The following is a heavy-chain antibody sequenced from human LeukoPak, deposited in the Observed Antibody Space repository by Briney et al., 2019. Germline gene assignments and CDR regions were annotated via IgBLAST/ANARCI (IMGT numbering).Heavy chain of an antibody. CDR1: GYTFTTYA. CDR2: INTNTGNP. Sequence: ASVKVSCKTSGYTFTTYAISWVRQAPGQGLEWMGWINTNTGNPTYAQGFFTGRFVFSLDTSVSTAYLLISSLKAEDTAVYYCARDQVGLNWNYIRRLDPWGQGTLVTVSS. CDR3: ARDQVGLNWNYIRRLDP. V-gene: IGHV7-4-1*02. J-gene: IGHJ5*02. D-gene: IGHD1-7*01.